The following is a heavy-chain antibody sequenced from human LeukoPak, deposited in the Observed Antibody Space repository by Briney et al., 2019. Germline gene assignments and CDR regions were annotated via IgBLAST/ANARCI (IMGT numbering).Heavy chain of an antibody. Sequence: GRSLRLSCAASGFTFSNYTMHWVRQAPGKGLEWVAVISYDGSDRYYADSVKGRLTISRDNSKNTVYLQMNSLRAEDTAVYYCARESTVTLGDYYFDYWGQGTLVTVSS. CDR1: GFTFSNYT. CDR3: ARESTVTLGDYYFDY. J-gene: IGHJ4*02. D-gene: IGHD4-17*01. V-gene: IGHV3-30*04. CDR2: ISYDGSDR.